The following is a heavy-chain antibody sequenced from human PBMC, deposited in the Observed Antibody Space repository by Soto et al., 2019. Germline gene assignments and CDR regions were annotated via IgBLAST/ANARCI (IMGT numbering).Heavy chain of an antibody. J-gene: IGHJ6*02. CDR3: SRAFGYGGTSAMDQLQLFYYYYGMDV. D-gene: IGHD2-15*01. CDR2: IYYSGST. Sequence: PSETLSLTCTVSGGSISSGGYYWSWIRQHPGKGLEWIGYIYYSGSTYYNPSLKSRVTISVDTSKNQFSLKLSSVTAADTAVYYCSRAFGYGGTSAMDQLQLFYYYYGMDVWGQGTTAPAFS. CDR1: GGSISSGGYY. V-gene: IGHV4-31*03.